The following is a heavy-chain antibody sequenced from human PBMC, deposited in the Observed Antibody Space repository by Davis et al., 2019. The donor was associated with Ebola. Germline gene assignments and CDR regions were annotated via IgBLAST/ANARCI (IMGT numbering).Heavy chain of an antibody. Sequence: AASVKVSCKASGYTFTSYGISWVRQAPGQGLEWMGGIIPIFGTANYAQKFQGRVTITADGSTSTAYMELSSLRSEDTAVYYCAGGYQPLLYYYYYGMDVWGQGTTVTVSS. CDR1: GYTFTSYG. CDR3: AGGYQPLLYYYYYGMDV. J-gene: IGHJ6*02. V-gene: IGHV1-69*13. CDR2: IIPIFGTA. D-gene: IGHD2-2*01.